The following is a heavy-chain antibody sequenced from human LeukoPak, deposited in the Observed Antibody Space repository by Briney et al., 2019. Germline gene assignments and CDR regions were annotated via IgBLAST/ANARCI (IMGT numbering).Heavy chain of an antibody. CDR1: GFTFSSYA. Sequence: GGSLRLSCAASGFTFSSYAMSWVRQAPGEGLEWVSAISGSGGTTYYADSVKGRFTISRDNSKNTLYLQMSSVRAEDTAVYYCAKEVEWPHYGLDVWGQGTTVTVSS. CDR2: ISGSGGTT. CDR3: AKEVEWPHYGLDV. V-gene: IGHV3-23*01. J-gene: IGHJ6*02. D-gene: IGHD3-3*01.